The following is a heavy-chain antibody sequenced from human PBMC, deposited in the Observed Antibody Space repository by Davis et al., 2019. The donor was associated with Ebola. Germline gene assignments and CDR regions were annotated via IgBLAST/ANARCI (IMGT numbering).Heavy chain of an antibody. CDR3: ARMETSGWSWYFDH. Sequence: PGGSLRLSCTASGCSISSSYWSWIRQPPGKGLEWIGCVYTSGSTTYNPSLTSRVAMSVDTSKKQFSLMLKSLTAADTAVYYCARMETSGWSWYFDHWGRGTLVTVSS. D-gene: IGHD6-19*01. CDR2: VYTSGST. V-gene: IGHV4-4*07. CDR1: GCSISSSY. J-gene: IGHJ2*01.